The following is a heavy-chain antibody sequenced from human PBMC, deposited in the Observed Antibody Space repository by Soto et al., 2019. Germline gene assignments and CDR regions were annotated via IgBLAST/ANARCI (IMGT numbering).Heavy chain of an antibody. Sequence: PGGSLRLSCAASGFPFSIYAMSLVRQAPGKGLEWVSAISGSGGSTYYADSVKGRFTISRDNSKNTLYLQMNSLRAEDTAVYYCALLIEDRGLGYWGQGTLVTVSS. J-gene: IGHJ4*02. CDR2: ISGSGGST. D-gene: IGHD6-6*01. CDR1: GFPFSIYA. V-gene: IGHV3-23*01. CDR3: ALLIEDRGLGY.